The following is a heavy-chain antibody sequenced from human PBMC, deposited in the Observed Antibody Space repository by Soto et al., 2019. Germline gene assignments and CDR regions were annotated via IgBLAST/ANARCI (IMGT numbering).Heavy chain of an antibody. V-gene: IGHV4-31*03. CDR2: IYYSGST. Sequence: SETLSLTCTVSGGSIRSGGYYWTWIRQHPXKGLEWIGYIYYSGSTYYNPSLKSRVTISIDTSKNQFSLKLSSVTAAETAVYYCATAQYNVLTGYYLPTDYWGQGTLVTVSS. D-gene: IGHD3-9*01. CDR1: GGSIRSGGYY. CDR3: ATAQYNVLTGYYLPTDY. J-gene: IGHJ4*02.